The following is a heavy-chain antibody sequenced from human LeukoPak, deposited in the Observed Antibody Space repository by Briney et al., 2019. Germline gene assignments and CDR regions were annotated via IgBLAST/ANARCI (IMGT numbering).Heavy chain of an antibody. Sequence: SETLSLTCAVSGGSISSGGYSWSWLRQPPGKGLEWIGYIYHNGNTYYSPSLKSRVTISVDRSKNQLSLKLSSVTAADTAVYYCAREKVYYYDSSGYSNAFDIWGQGTMVTVSS. D-gene: IGHD3-22*01. J-gene: IGHJ3*02. CDR2: IYHNGNT. V-gene: IGHV4-30-2*01. CDR3: AREKVYYYDSSGYSNAFDI. CDR1: GGSISSGGYS.